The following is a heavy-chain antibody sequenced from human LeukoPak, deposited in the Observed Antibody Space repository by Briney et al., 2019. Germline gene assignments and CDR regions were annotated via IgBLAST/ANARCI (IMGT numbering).Heavy chain of an antibody. CDR2: TKTLGST. CDR3: ARGRYCSADICSGGDAFDI. J-gene: IGHJ3*02. V-gene: IGHV4-4*07. Sequence: SETLSLTCTVSGGSINNYYGSWFRHPAGKGLNGFGRTKTLGSTNYNPSLKSRVTMSVDTSKNQFSLKLSSVTAADTAVYYCARGRYCSADICSGGDAFDIWGQGTMVSVSS. CDR1: GGSINNYY. D-gene: IGHD2-15*01.